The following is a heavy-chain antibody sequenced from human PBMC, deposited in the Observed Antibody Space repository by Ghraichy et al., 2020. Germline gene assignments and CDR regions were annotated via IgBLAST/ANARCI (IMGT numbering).Heavy chain of an antibody. CDR3: ARTDWSSYRKIDY. V-gene: IGHV4-39*02. Sequence: SETLSLTCIVSGGSISSRNYYWGWIRQPPGKGLEWIGTIYYSGSTYYNPSLKSRVTISVDTSRNHFSLTLSSVTAPDTAVYYCARTDWSSYRKIDYWGQGTLVTVSS. D-gene: IGHD6-6*01. CDR1: GGSISSRNYY. J-gene: IGHJ4*02. CDR2: IYYSGST.